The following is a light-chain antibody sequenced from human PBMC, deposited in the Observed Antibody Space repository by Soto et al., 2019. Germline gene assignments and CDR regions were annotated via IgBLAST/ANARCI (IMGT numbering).Light chain of an antibody. V-gene: IGKV3-15*01. Sequence: ETVLTQSPATLSMSPGERVTLSCRASQSVSTNVAWYQQKPGQAPRLLIYGASTRATGIPPRFSGSGYATEFTLTISSLQTEDFAVYYCQQYNYRPPYTFCQGTKLEMK. CDR1: QSVSTN. CDR3: QQYNYRPPYT. CDR2: GAS. J-gene: IGKJ2*01.